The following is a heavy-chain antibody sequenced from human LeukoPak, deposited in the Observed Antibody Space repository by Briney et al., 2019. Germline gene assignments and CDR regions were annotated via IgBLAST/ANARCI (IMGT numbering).Heavy chain of an antibody. J-gene: IGHJ5*02. V-gene: IGHV1-18*01. CDR1: GYTFTSSG. Sequence: ASVKVSCKASGYTFTSSGISWVRLAPGQGLEWLGWISGYNGNTNYAQILQGRVTMTTDTSTSTAYMELSSLRSEDTAVYYCARVNYYDSSGYYYGAWFDPWGQGTLVTVSS. D-gene: IGHD3-22*01. CDR3: ARVNYYDSSGYYYGAWFDP. CDR2: ISGYNGNT.